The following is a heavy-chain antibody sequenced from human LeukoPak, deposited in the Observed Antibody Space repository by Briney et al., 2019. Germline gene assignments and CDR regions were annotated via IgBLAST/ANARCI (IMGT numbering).Heavy chain of an antibody. CDR1: GGTFSSYA. J-gene: IGHJ4*02. CDR3: ARDHEACCGGDCYSRIFDY. D-gene: IGHD2-21*02. V-gene: IGHV1-69*13. CDR2: IIPIFGTA. Sequence: SVKVSCKASGGTFSSYAISWVRQAPGQGLEWMGGIIPIFGTANYAQKFQGRVTITADESTSTAYMELSSLRSEDTAVYYCARDHEACCGGDCYSRIFDYWGQGTLVTVSS.